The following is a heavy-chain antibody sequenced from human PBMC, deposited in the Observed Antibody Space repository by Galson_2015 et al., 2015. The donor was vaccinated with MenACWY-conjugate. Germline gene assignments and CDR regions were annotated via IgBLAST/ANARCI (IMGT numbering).Heavy chain of an antibody. J-gene: IGHJ4*02. V-gene: IGHV1-18*01. CDR2: ISAYNGNT. CDR1: GYTFTSYG. Sequence: SVKVSCKASGYTFTSYGISWVRQAPGQGLEWMGWISAYNGNTNYAQKLQGRVTMTTDTSTSTAYMELRSLRSDDTAVYYCARKGLDYYDSSGYYRVPSFDYWGQGTLVTVSS. D-gene: IGHD3-22*01. CDR3: ARKGLDYYDSSGYYRVPSFDY.